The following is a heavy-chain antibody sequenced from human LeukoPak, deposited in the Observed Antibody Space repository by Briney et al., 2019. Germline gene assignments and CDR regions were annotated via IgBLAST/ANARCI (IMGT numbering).Heavy chain of an antibody. CDR3: ARVRRFLEWLFWDY. D-gene: IGHD3-3*01. Sequence: GASVEVSCKASGYTFTGYYMHWVRQAPRQGLGWMGWINPNSGGTNYAQKFQGRGTMTRDTSISTAYMELSRLRSDDTAVYYCARVRRFLEWLFWDYWGQGTLVTVSS. CDR1: GYTFTGYY. V-gene: IGHV1-2*02. CDR2: INPNSGGT. J-gene: IGHJ4*02.